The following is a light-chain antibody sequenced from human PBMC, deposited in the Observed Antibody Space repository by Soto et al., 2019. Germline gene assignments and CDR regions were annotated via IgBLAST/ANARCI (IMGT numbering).Light chain of an antibody. J-gene: IGLJ3*02. CDR3: ITRDSGLTAGV. V-gene: IGLV1-51*01. Sequence: QSVLTQPPSVSAAPGQKVTISCSGSTSNIGNNYVSWYQQLPGTAPKLLIYDNDKRPSGIPDRFSGSKSGTSATLGITGLQTGDEGDYYCITRDSGLTAGVFGGGTQLTVL. CDR2: DND. CDR1: TSNIGNNY.